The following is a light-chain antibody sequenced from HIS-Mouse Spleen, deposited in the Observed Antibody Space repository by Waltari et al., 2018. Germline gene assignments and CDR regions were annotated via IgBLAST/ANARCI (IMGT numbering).Light chain of an antibody. J-gene: IGLJ2*01. CDR1: ALPKKY. V-gene: IGLV3-10*01. CDR2: EDS. Sequence: SYELTQPPSVSVSPGQTARFTCSGDALPKKYASWYQQKSGQAPVLVIYEDSKRPSGIPERFSGSSSGTMATLTISGAQVEDEADYYCYSTDSSGNHRVFGGGTKLTVL. CDR3: YSTDSSGNHRV.